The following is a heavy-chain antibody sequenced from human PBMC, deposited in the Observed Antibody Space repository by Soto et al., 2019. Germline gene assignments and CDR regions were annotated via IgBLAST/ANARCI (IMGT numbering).Heavy chain of an antibody. D-gene: IGHD3-9*01. CDR2: IYWDDSK. CDR3: AHKGPEDWPLDY. V-gene: IGHV2-5*02. Sequence: QITLKESGPTLVRPTQTLTLTCAFSGFSLSTSGVGVGWIRQPPGKALEWLAVIYWDDSKHYSPSLRSRLTITKDTSKNQVVHTMTHMDPMDTGTYYCAHKGPEDWPLDYWGQGTLVTVSS. CDR1: GFSLSTSGVG. J-gene: IGHJ4*02.